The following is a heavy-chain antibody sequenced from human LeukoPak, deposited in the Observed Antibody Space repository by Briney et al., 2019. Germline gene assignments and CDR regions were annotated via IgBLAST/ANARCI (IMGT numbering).Heavy chain of an antibody. J-gene: IGHJ4*02. D-gene: IGHD3-10*01. CDR2: ISYDGSNK. CDR1: GFTFSSYG. V-gene: IGHV3-30*18. CDR3: AKVLLWFGELGPFDY. Sequence: PGGSLRLACAASGFTFSSYGMHWVRQAPGKGLEWVAVISYDGSNKYYADSVKGRFTISRDNSKNTLYLQMNSLRAEDTAVYYCAKVLLWFGELGPFDYWGQGTLVTVSS.